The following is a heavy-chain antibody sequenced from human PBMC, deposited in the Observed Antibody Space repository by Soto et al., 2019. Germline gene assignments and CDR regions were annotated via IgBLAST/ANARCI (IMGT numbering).Heavy chain of an antibody. CDR3: ARGALPQLAVVVPDNWFDP. Sequence: QVQLVQSGAEVKKPGASVKVSCKASGYTFTSYGISWVRQAPGQGLEWMGWISAYNGNTNYAQKLQGRVTMTTDTSTSTAYMELRSLRSDDTAVYYCARGALPQLAVVVPDNWFDPWGQGTLVTVSS. CDR2: ISAYNGNT. V-gene: IGHV1-18*01. J-gene: IGHJ5*02. CDR1: GYTFTSYG. D-gene: IGHD2-2*01.